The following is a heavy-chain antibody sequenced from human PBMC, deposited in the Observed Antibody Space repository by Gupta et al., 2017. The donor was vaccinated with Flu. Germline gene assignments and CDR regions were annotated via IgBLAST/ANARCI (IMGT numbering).Heavy chain of an antibody. CDR2: IKNKVDGGTT. V-gene: IGHV3-15*01. J-gene: IGHJ4*02. D-gene: IGHD3-10*01. Sequence: EVQLVQSGGGLVKPGGSLRLSCAASGFIFASAWMSWVRQAPGKGLEWVGRIKNKVDGGTTDYAAPVNGRFTISRDDSKNTLYLQMNSLKTEDTAVYYCTINPSYPVYWGQGTLVTVSS. CDR1: GFIFASAW. CDR3: TINPSYPVY.